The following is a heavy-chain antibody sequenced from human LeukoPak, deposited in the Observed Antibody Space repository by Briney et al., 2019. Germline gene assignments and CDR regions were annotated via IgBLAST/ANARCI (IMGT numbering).Heavy chain of an antibody. V-gene: IGHV4-59*12. J-gene: IGHJ5*02. CDR3: ARGFRGQQLVRWFDP. D-gene: IGHD6-13*01. CDR1: GGSISSFY. CDR2: IYYTGST. Sequence: KPSETLSLTCTVSGGSISSFYWSWIRQPPGKGLEWIGYIYYTGSTNYNSSLKSRVTISVDTSKNQFSLKLSSVTAADTAVYYCARGFRGQQLVRWFDPWGQGTLVTVSS.